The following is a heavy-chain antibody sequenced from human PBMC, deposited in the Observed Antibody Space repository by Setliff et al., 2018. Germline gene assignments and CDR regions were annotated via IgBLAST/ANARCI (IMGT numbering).Heavy chain of an antibody. V-gene: IGHV5-51*01. Sequence: GESLKISCKGSGYSFTSHWIGWVRQMPGKGLELMGIIYPRDSDTRYSPSFQGQVTISADKPINTAYLQWSSLKASDTAIYYCTRHEDRNKCTSSSCYRENDAFDVWGQGAMVTVSS. J-gene: IGHJ3*01. CDR2: IYPRDSDT. CDR3: TRHEDRNKCTSSSCYRENDAFDV. CDR1: GYSFTSHW. D-gene: IGHD2-2*01.